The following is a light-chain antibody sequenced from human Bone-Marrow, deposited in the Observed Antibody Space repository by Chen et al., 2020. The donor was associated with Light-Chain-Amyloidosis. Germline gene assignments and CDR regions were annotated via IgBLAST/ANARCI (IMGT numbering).Light chain of an antibody. V-gene: IGKV1-39*01. CDR3: QQSYSTLTWT. CDR1: QSLSSY. J-gene: IGKJ1*01. Sequence: DIQMTQSPSSLSASVGDRVTLTCRASQSLSSYLNWYQQKPVKAPKLLISAASSLQSGVPSRFSGSGSGTDFTITISSLQPEDFATYYCQQSYSTLTWTFGQGTKVEIK. CDR2: AAS.